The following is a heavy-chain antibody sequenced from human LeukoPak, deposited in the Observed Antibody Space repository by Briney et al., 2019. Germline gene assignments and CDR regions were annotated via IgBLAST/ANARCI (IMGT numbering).Heavy chain of an antibody. V-gene: IGHV3-30*04. J-gene: IGHJ4*02. CDR1: GFTFSSYA. D-gene: IGHD6-19*01. CDR2: ISFDGTDA. CDR3: ARDSTPLAVAGTSLVY. Sequence: GTSLRLSCAASGFTFSSYAIHWVRQAPGKGLEWVAVISFDGTDAFYADSVKGRFTISRDNSKNTLYLQMNSLRAEDTAVYYCARDSTPLAVAGTSLVYWGQGTLVTVSS.